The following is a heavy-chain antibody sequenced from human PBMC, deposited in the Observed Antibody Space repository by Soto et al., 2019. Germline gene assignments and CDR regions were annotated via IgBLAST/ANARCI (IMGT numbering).Heavy chain of an antibody. CDR1: GYSITSGFY. CDR3: TRGAGSPWVRFDS. Sequence: SETLSLTCGVSGYSITSGFYWGWVRQSPGKGLEWIGTSSYSATTFYNPSLASRFSMAVDSSKNQFSLRLTSVTAADTALYYCTRGAGSPWVRFDSWGRGILVTVSS. CDR2: SSYSATT. D-gene: IGHD3-16*01. V-gene: IGHV4-38-2*01. J-gene: IGHJ4*02.